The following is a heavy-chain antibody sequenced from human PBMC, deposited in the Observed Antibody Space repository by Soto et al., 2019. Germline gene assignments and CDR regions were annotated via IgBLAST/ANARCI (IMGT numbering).Heavy chain of an antibody. CDR2: IYPGDSDT. J-gene: IGHJ3*02. D-gene: IGHD1-26*01. V-gene: IGHV5-51*01. CDR3: ARGRDMLVGASTEWAFDI. Sequence: EVQLVQSGAEVKKPGESLKISCKGSGYSFTSYWIGWVRQMPGKGLEWMGIIYPGDSDTRYSPSFQGQVTISADKSISTAYLQWSSLQASDTAMYYCARGRDMLVGASTEWAFDIWGQGTMVTVSS. CDR1: GYSFTSYW.